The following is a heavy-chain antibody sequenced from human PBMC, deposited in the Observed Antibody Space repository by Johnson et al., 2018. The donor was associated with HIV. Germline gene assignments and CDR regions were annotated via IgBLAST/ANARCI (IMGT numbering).Heavy chain of an antibody. CDR1: GFTFSSYA. J-gene: IGHJ3*02. CDR3: ARAVCRGGRCYSHDAFDI. CDR2: ISYDGSNK. V-gene: IGHV3-30-3*01. Sequence: QVQLVESGGGVVQPGGSLRLSCAASGFTFSSYAMHWVRQAPGKGLEWVAVISYDGSNKYYADSVKGRFTISRDNSKNTLYLQMNSLRAEDTALYYCARAVCRGGRCYSHDAFDIWGQGTMVTVSS. D-gene: IGHD2-15*01.